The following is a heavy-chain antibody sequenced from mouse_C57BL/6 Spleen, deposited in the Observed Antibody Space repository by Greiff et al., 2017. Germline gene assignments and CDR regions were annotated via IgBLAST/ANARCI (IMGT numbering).Heavy chain of an antibody. Sequence: QVQLQQSGPGLVQPSQSLSITCTVSGFSLTSYGVHWVRQSPGKGLEWLGVIWSGGSTDYNAAFISRLSLSKDNSKSQVFFKMNSLQADDTAIYYCARSTPYAMDYWGQGTSVTVSS. CDR2: IWSGGST. J-gene: IGHJ4*01. CDR1: GFSLTSYG. CDR3: ARSTPYAMDY. D-gene: IGHD5-1*01. V-gene: IGHV2-2*01.